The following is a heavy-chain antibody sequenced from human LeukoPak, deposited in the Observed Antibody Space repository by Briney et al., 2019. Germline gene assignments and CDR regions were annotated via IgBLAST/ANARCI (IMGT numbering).Heavy chain of an antibody. D-gene: IGHD3-10*01. V-gene: IGHV1-46*01. J-gene: IGHJ3*02. CDR1: GYTFTTYY. Sequence: ASVKVSCKASGYTFTTYYMHWVRQAPGQGLEWMGIINPSGGTTGYAQKFQGRLIMTRDTSTTTVYMELSSLRSEDTAVYYCARVRVRGLRTNAFDIWGQGTMVTVSS. CDR3: ARVRVRGLRTNAFDI. CDR2: INPSGGTT.